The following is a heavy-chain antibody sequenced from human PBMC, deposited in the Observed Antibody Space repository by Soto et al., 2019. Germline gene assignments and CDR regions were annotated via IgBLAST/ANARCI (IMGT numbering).Heavy chain of an antibody. Sequence: LRLSCAASGFPFTGSAMSWVRQAPGKGLEWVSAISGHGDATFYADSVKGRFTISRDNSKNTLYLHMNSLRAEDTAVYYCARVPDSSAYYYYFDYGRQGTLVTVSS. D-gene: IGHD3-22*01. V-gene: IGHV3-23*01. CDR2: ISGHGDAT. J-gene: IGHJ4*02. CDR3: ARVPDSSAYYYYFDY. CDR1: GFPFTGSA.